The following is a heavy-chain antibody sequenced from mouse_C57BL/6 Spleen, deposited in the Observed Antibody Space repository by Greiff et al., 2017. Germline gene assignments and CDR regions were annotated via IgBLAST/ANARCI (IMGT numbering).Heavy chain of an antibody. CDR1: GYSITSYY. CDR3: ARSRLFTVVAPLDY. Sequence: VQLKESGPGLAKPSQTLSLTCSVTGYSITSYYWNWIRKFPGNKLEYMGYISYSGSTYYNPSLKSRISITRNTSKNQYYLQLNSVTTEDTATYYCARSRLFTVVAPLDYWGQGTTLTVSS. V-gene: IGHV3-8*01. CDR2: ISYSGST. D-gene: IGHD1-1*01. J-gene: IGHJ2*01.